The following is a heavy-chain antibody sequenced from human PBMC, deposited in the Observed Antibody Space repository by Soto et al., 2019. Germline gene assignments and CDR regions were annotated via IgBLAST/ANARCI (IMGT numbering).Heavy chain of an antibody. CDR3: AKRSGSWYFVDH. Sequence: EVQLLESGGGLVQPGGSLRLSCTTSGFVFGSYPMAWVRQAPGKGLEWVSSISATGDNTYYADSVKGRCTISRDNSKQTVFLQMNGLGAEDTGIYYCAKRSGSWYFVDHGGQGTLVAVSS. CDR2: ISATGDNT. V-gene: IGHV3-23*01. D-gene: IGHD6-13*01. J-gene: IGHJ4*02. CDR1: GFVFGSYP.